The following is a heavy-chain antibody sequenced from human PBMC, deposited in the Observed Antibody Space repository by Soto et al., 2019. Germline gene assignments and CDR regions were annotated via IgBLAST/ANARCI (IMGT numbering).Heavy chain of an antibody. CDR2: INHSGST. V-gene: IGHV4-34*01. Sequence: QVQLQQWGAGLLKPSETLSLTCAVYGGSFSGYYWSWIRQPPGKGLEWIGEINHSGSTNYNPSLKSRVTISVDTSKNQFSLKLSSVTAADTAVYYCASRYSSSWYRTYYFDYWGQGTRVTVSS. CDR3: ASRYSSSWYRTYYFDY. D-gene: IGHD6-13*01. CDR1: GGSFSGYY. J-gene: IGHJ4*02.